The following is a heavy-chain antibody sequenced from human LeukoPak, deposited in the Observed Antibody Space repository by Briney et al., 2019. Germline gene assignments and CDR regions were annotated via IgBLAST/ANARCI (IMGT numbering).Heavy chain of an antibody. CDR2: IYYSGST. Sequence: SKTLSLTCTVSSGSLSSGGYYWSWIRQHPGKGLEWIGYIYYSGSTYYNPSLKSRVTISVDTSKNQFSLKLSSVTAADTAVYYCARAHSDGYGRYWGQGTLVTVSS. D-gene: IGHD5-24*01. CDR3: ARAHSDGYGRY. CDR1: SGSLSSGGYY. V-gene: IGHV4-30-4*08. J-gene: IGHJ4*02.